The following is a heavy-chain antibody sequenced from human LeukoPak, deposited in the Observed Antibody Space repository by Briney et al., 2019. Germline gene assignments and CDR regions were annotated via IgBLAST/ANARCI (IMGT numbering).Heavy chain of an antibody. CDR2: ISWNSGSI. J-gene: IGHJ4*02. CDR3: AAGAMAFIDY. CDR1: GFTFDDYA. Sequence: GGSLRLSCAASGFTFDDYAMHWVRQAPGKGLEWVSGISWNSGSIGYADSVKGRFTISRDNPKNSLYLQMNSLRAEDTAVYYCAAGAMAFIDYWGQGTLVTVSS. D-gene: IGHD5-18*01. V-gene: IGHV3-9*01.